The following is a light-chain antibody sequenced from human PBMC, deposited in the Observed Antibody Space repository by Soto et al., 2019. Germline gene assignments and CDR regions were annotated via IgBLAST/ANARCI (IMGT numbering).Light chain of an antibody. CDR3: QQYNSYSPYT. CDR2: DAS. V-gene: IGKV1-5*01. CDR1: QSISSW. Sequence: DIPMTQSPSTLSASVGDRVTITCRASQSISSWLAWYQQKPGKAPKLLIYDASSLESGVPSRFSGSGAGTEFSLTISSLQPDDFATYFRQQYNSYSPYTFGQGTKLEIK. J-gene: IGKJ2*01.